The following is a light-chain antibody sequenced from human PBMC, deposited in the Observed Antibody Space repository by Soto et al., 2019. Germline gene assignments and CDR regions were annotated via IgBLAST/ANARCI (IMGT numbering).Light chain of an antibody. CDR3: QQYNNWPLT. CDR2: DAS. CDR1: QSVGSN. J-gene: IGKJ4*01. Sequence: IVVTQSPATLSVSPGERVTLSCRASQSVGSNLAWYQQRPGQAPRLLIYDASTRATGIPDRFSGSGSGTEFTLTISSLLSEDFAVYSCQQYNNWPLTFGGGTKVEIK. V-gene: IGKV3-15*01.